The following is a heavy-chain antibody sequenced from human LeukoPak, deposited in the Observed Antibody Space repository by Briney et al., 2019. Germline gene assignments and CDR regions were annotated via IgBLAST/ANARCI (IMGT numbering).Heavy chain of an antibody. V-gene: IGHV3-11*04. J-gene: IGHJ4*02. CDR2: ISSSGSTI. D-gene: IGHD3-3*01. CDR3: ASGYYDFWSGYPYYFDY. Sequence: GGSLRHSCAASGFTFSDYYMSWIRQAPGKGLEWVSYISSSGSTIYYADSVKGRFTISRDNAKNSLYLQMNSLRAEDTAVYYCASGYYDFWSGYPYYFDYWGQGTLVTVSS. CDR1: GFTFSDYY.